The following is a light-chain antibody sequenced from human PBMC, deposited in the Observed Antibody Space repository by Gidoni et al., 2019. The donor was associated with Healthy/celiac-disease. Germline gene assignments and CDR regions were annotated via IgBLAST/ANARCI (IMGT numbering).Light chain of an antibody. V-gene: IGKV2-30*02. CDR3: MQGTHWPPYT. Sequence: DVVMTQSPLSLPVTLGQPASISCRSSQSLVHRDGNTSLNWFQQRPGQSPRRLIYKVSNRDSGVPDRFSGSGSGTDFTLKISRVEAEDVGVYYCMQGTHWPPYTFGQGTKLEIK. J-gene: IGKJ2*01. CDR2: KVS. CDR1: QSLVHRDGNTS.